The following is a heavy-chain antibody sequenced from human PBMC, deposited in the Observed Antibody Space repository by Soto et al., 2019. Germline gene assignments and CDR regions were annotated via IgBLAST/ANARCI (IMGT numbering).Heavy chain of an antibody. V-gene: IGHV3-23*01. CDR2: ITASGHTT. J-gene: IGHJ4*02. CDR3: AKDQGSTWYMGTAY. CDR1: GFTFSNYA. Sequence: PGGSLRLSCAASGFTFSNYAMSWVRQAPGKGLEWVSSITASGHTTYYADSLEGRFTISRDNSRNTLYLQMNNLRAEDTAIYYCAKDQGSTWYMGTAYWGQGTLVTVSS. D-gene: IGHD6-13*01.